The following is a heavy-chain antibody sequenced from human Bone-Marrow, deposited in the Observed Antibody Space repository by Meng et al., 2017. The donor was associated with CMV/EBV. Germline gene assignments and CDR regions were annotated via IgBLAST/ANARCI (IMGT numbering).Heavy chain of an antibody. D-gene: IGHD3-10*01. V-gene: IGHV3-48*03. Sequence: GGPLRLSCAASGFTVSSYEMNWVRQATGKGLEWVSYISSSGSTIYYADSLKGRFTISRDNAKNSLYLQMNSLRAEDAAVYYCSTPPGVVYWGQGTLVTVSS. CDR1: GFTVSSYE. J-gene: IGHJ4*02. CDR2: ISSSGSTI. CDR3: STPPGVVY.